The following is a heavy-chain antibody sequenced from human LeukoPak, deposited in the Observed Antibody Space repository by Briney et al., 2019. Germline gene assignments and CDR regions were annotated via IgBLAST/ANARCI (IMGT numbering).Heavy chain of an antibody. Sequence: ASVTVSCKASGYTFTSYYMHWVRQAPGQGLEWMGIINPNGGSTSYAQKFQGRVTMTRDTSTSTVYMELSSLRSEDTAVYYCARMGYYDILTGYYQGYYFDYWGQGTLVTVSS. J-gene: IGHJ4*02. D-gene: IGHD3-9*01. CDR2: INPNGGST. V-gene: IGHV1-46*01. CDR3: ARMGYYDILTGYYQGYYFDY. CDR1: GYTFTSYY.